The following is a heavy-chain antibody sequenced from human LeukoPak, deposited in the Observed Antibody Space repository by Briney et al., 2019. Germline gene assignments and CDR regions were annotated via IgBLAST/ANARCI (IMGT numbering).Heavy chain of an antibody. CDR3: ARGFRLSAIEDWFDP. CDR2: IIPTSGGT. CDR1: GYTFTDYY. J-gene: IGHJ5*02. Sequence: ASVKVSCKASGYTFTDYYMHWVRQAPGQGLEWMRRIIPTSGGTNYARKFQGRVTMTRDTSISTAYMELSSLRSEDTAVYYCARGFRLSAIEDWFDPWGQGTLVTVSS. V-gene: IGHV1-2*06. D-gene: IGHD2-2*02.